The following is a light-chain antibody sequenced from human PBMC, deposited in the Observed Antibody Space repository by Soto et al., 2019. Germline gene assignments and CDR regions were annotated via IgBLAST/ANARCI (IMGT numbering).Light chain of an antibody. J-gene: IGLJ1*01. CDR2: LEGSGSY. CDR3: EHWDSNPF. CDR1: SGHSSYI. V-gene: IGLV4-60*03. Sequence: QSVLTQSSSASASIGSSVKLTCTLSSGHSSYIIAWHQQQPGKAPRYLMKLEGSGSYNKRSGVPARFSGSSSGADRYLTLSNLQSEDEADYYCEHWDSNPFVGTGTKLTVL.